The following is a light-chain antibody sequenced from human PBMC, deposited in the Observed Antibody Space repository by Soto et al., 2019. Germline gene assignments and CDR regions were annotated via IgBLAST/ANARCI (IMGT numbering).Light chain of an antibody. J-gene: IGKJ1*01. CDR1: QSISSW. CDR3: QQYMT. CDR2: DAS. V-gene: IGKV1-5*01. Sequence: DIQMTQSPSTLSASVGDRVIITCRASQSISSWLAWYQQKPGKAPKLLIYDASSLESGVPSRFSGSGSGTEFTLTISSLQPDDFATYYCQQYMTFGQGTKVDIK.